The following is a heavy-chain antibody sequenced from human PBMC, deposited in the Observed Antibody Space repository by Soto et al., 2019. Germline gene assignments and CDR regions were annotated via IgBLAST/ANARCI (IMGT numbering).Heavy chain of an antibody. CDR2: IIPIFGTA. CDR1: GGTFSSYA. D-gene: IGHD2-2*01. CDR3: ASLARPLYCSSTSCYAFHYYGMDV. J-gene: IGHJ6*02. Sequence: ASVKVSCKASGGTFSSYAISWVRQAPGQGLEWMGGIIPIFGTANYAQKFQGRVTITADESTSTAYMELSSLGSEDTAVYYCASLARPLYCSSTSCYAFHYYGMDVWGQGTTVTVSS. V-gene: IGHV1-69*13.